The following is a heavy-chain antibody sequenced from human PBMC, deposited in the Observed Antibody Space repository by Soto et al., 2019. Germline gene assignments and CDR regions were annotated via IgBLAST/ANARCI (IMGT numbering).Heavy chain of an antibody. CDR1: GYTFTSYA. V-gene: IGHV1-3*01. J-gene: IGHJ5*02. D-gene: IGHD3-9*01. CDR3: ARSLYDILTGPVYNCFDP. Sequence: ASVKVSCKASGYTFTSYAMHWVRQAPGQRLEWMGWINAGNGNTKYSQKFQGRVTITRDTSASTAYMELSSLRSEDTAVYYCARSLYDILTGPVYNCFDPCGQGPLVTVSS. CDR2: INAGNGNT.